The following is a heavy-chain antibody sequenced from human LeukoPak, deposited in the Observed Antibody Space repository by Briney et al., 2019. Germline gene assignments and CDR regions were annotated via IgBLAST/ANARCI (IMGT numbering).Heavy chain of an antibody. D-gene: IGHD6-19*01. V-gene: IGHV3-15*01. J-gene: IGHJ4*02. CDR2: IKSKSDGGTT. CDR3: TTYDSGWFRHFDY. Sequence: GGSLRLSCAASGFTFSNAWMSWVRQAPGKGLEWVGHIKSKSDGGTTDFAASVKGRISISRDESKNTLYLQMNSLKTEDTAVYYCTTYDSGWFRHFDYWGRGTLVSVSS. CDR1: GFTFSNAW.